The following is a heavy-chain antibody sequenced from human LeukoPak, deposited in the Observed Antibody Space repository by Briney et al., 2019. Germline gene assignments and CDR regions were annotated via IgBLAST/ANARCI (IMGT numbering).Heavy chain of an antibody. Sequence: GGSLRLSCAASGFTFSSYSINWVRQAPGKGLEWVSSISSSSIYIYYADSVKGRFTISGDDAKNSLSLQMNSLRAEDTAVYYCARGPPLLSDFYYYYMDVWGKGTTVTVSS. CDR3: ARGPPLLSDFYYYYMDV. D-gene: IGHD3-10*01. J-gene: IGHJ6*03. V-gene: IGHV3-21*01. CDR1: GFTFSSYS. CDR2: ISSSSIYI.